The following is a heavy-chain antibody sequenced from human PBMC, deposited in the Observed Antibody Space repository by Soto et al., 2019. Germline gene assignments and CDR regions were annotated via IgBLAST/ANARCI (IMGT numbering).Heavy chain of an antibody. J-gene: IGHJ6*02. Sequence: SVKVSCKASGGTFSSYAISWVRQAPGQGLEWMGGIIPIFGTANYAQKFQGRVTITADESTSTAYMELSSLRSEDTAVYYCARDGNSYCSSTSACPYYYYGMDVWGQGTTVTVSS. V-gene: IGHV1-69*13. D-gene: IGHD2-2*01. CDR3: ARDGNSYCSSTSACPYYYYGMDV. CDR2: IIPIFGTA. CDR1: GGTFSSYA.